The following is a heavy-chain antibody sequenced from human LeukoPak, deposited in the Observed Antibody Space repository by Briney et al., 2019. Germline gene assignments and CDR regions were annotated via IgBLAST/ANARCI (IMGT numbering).Heavy chain of an antibody. V-gene: IGHV4-30-4*01. CDR2: IYYSGRT. D-gene: IGHD2-21*02. CDR1: GGSISSADYY. CDR3: ASIVVVTAAIDY. Sequence: SETLSLTCAVSGGSISSADYYWSWIRQSPGKGLEWIGFIYYSGRTYYNPSLKSRVTISVDTSKNQFSLKLRSVTAADTAVYYCASIVVVTAAIDYWGQGTLVTVSS. J-gene: IGHJ4*02.